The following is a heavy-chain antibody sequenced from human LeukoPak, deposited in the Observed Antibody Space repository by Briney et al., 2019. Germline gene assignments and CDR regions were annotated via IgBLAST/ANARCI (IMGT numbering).Heavy chain of an antibody. Sequence: PGRSLRLSCAASGFTFSSYAMHWVRQAPGKGLGWVAVISYDGSNKYYADSVKGRFTISRDNSKNTLYLQMNSLRAEDTAVYYCASADTAMVTRAWGQGTLVTVSS. J-gene: IGHJ5*02. CDR3: ASADTAMVTRA. V-gene: IGHV3-30*04. CDR2: ISYDGSNK. D-gene: IGHD5-18*01. CDR1: GFTFSSYA.